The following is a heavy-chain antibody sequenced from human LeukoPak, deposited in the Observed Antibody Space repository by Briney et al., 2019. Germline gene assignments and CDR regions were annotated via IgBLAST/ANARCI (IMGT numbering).Heavy chain of an antibody. CDR3: ARDTVYYDFWSGPDAFDI. D-gene: IGHD3-3*01. CDR2: VYNSGST. CDR1: GGSISSYY. V-gene: IGHV4-59*12. Sequence: SETLSLTCTVAGGSISSYYWSWLRQPPGKGLEWVGDVYNSGSTNFNPSLKSRVTISLDTSKNQFSLKLSSVTAADTAVYYCARDTVYYDFWSGPDAFDIWGQGTMVTVSS. J-gene: IGHJ3*02.